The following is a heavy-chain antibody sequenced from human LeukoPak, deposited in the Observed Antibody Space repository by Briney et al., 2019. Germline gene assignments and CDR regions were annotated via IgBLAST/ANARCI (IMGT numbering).Heavy chain of an antibody. Sequence: GESLKISCKGSGYSFTSYWIGWVRQMPGKGLEWMGIIYPGDSDTRDSPSFQGQVTISADKSISTAYLQWSSLKASDAAMYYCARQVPLWLNFRAFDYWGQGTLVTVSS. CDR1: GYSFTSYW. CDR3: ARQVPLWLNFRAFDY. J-gene: IGHJ4*02. D-gene: IGHD5-18*01. V-gene: IGHV5-51*01. CDR2: IYPGDSDT.